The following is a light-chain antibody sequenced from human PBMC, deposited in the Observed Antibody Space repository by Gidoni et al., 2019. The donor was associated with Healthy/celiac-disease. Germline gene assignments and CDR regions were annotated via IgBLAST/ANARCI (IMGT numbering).Light chain of an antibody. CDR2: GAS. CDR3: KQYNNWLRT. V-gene: IGKV3-15*01. J-gene: IGKJ1*01. CDR1: QGVSSN. Sequence: EIVMTQSPATLSVSPVERATLSCRASQGVSSNLAWYQQKPGQAPRLLIYGASTRATGIPARCSGSGSGTEFTLTISSLQSEDFAVYYCKQYNNWLRTFGQGTKVEIK.